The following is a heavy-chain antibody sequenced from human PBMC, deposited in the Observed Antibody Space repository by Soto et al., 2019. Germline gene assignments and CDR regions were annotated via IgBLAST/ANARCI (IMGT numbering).Heavy chain of an antibody. CDR2: ISWDGGST. J-gene: IGHJ6*02. CDR1: GFTFDDYT. D-gene: IGHD6-13*01. V-gene: IGHV3-43*01. CDR3: AKDIGGRESSSWYRTYYYYYGTDV. Sequence: GGSLRLSCAASGFTFDDYTMHWVRQAPGKGLEWVSLISWDGGSTYYADSVKVRFTISRDNSKNSLYLQMNSLRTEDTALYYCAKDIGGRESSSWYRTYYYYYGTDVWGQGTTVTVSS.